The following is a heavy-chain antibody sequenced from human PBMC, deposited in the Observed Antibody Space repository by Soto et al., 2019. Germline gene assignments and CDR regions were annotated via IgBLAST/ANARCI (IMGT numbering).Heavy chain of an antibody. D-gene: IGHD3-10*01. CDR3: ARSMGSGSYYRTTYYYYYGMDV. Sequence: SETLSLTCTVSGGSIGSYYWSWIRQPPGKGLEWIGYIYYSGSTNYNPSLKSRVTISVDTSKNQFSLKLSSVTAADTAVYYCARSMGSGSYYRTTYYYYYGMDVWGQGTTVTVSS. V-gene: IGHV4-59*01. CDR2: IYYSGST. J-gene: IGHJ6*02. CDR1: GGSIGSYY.